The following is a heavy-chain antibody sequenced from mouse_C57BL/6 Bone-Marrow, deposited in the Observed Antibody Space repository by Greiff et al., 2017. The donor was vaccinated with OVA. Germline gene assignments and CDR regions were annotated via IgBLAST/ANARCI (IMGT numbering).Heavy chain of an antibody. V-gene: IGHV1-50*01. CDR3: AREGAKYYFDY. CDR1: GEVVSRDC. CDR2: IDPSDSYT. Sequence: VQLQQPGAELVKPGASVKLSCKACGEVVSRDCMQWVKQRPGQGLEWIGEIDPSDSYTNYNQKFKGKATLTVDTSSSTAYMQLSSLTSEDSAVYYCAREGAKYYFDYWGQGTTLTVSS. J-gene: IGHJ2*01. D-gene: IGHD3-1*01.